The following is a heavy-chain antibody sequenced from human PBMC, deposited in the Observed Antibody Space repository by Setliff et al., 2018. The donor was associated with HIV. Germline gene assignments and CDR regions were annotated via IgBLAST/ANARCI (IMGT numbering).Heavy chain of an antibody. CDR1: GFTFDDYA. V-gene: IGHV3-9*01. CDR2: ISWNSGSI. Sequence: GGSLRLSCAASGFTFDDYAMHWVRKAPGKGLEWVSGISWNSGSIGYADSVKGRFTISRDNAKNSLYLQMNSLRSEDTALYYCAKSPNRYSPLDWFDPWGQGTLVTVSS. J-gene: IGHJ5*02. D-gene: IGHD5-18*01. CDR3: AKSPNRYSPLDWFDP.